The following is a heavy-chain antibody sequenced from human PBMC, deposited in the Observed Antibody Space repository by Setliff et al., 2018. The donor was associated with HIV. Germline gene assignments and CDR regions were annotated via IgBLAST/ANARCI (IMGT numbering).Heavy chain of an antibody. CDR2: INPSGGST. CDR1: GYTFTSYY. Sequence: ASVKVSCKASGYTFTSYYMHWVRQAPGQGLEWMGVINPSGGSTSYAQKFQGRVTMTRDTSTSTVYMELSSLRSEDTAVYYCARWHSYYDFWSGYYRYYMDVWGKGTTVTVSS. D-gene: IGHD3-3*01. V-gene: IGHV1-46*01. CDR3: ARWHSYYDFWSGYYRYYMDV. J-gene: IGHJ6*03.